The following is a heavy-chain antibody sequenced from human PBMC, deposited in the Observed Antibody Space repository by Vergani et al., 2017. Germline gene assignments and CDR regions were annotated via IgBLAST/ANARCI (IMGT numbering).Heavy chain of an antibody. Sequence: QVQLVQSGAEVKKPGASVKVSCKASGYTFTSYDLNWVRQATGQGLEWMGWMNPNSGNTGYAQKFQGRVTMTRNTSISTAYMELSSLRSEDTAVYYCARGGNGAARHYYYYYYMDVWGKGTTVTVSS. CDR3: ARGGNGAARHYYYYYYMDV. CDR1: GYTFTSYD. CDR2: MNPNSGNT. J-gene: IGHJ6*03. V-gene: IGHV1-8*01. D-gene: IGHD6-6*01.